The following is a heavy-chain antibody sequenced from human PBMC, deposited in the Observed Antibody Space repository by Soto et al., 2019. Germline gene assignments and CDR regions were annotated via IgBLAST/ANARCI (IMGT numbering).Heavy chain of an antibody. CDR2: IYYSGST. CDR1: GGSISSGDYY. D-gene: IGHD3-16*02. V-gene: IGHV4-30-4*01. Sequence: QVQLQESGPGLVKPSQTLSLTCTVSGGSISSGDYYWSWIRQPPGKGLEWIGYIYYSGSTYYNPPLKSRVTISVDTSKNQFSLKLSSVTAADTAVYYCARAPYVWGSYRYSDAFDIWGQGTMVTVSS. CDR3: ARAPYVWGSYRYSDAFDI. J-gene: IGHJ3*02.